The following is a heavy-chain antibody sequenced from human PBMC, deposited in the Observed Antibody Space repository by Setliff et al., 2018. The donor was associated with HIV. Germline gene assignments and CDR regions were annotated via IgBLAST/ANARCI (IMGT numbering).Heavy chain of an antibody. J-gene: IGHJ6*02. CDR1: GGSISSGSYY. CDR2: IYNSGST. CDR3: ARAMRGVVVTNMYYYYGMDV. D-gene: IGHD2-21*02. Sequence: SETLSLTCSVSGGSISSGSYYWSWIRQPAGKGLEWIGRIYNSGSTIYNPSLKSRVTLSLDTSKNQFPLKLSSVTATDTAVYYCARAMRGVVVTNMYYYYGMDVWGQGTTVTVSS. V-gene: IGHV4-61*02.